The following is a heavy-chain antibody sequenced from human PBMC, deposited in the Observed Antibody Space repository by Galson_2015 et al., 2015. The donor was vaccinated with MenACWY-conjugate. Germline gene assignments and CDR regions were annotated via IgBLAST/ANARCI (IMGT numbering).Heavy chain of an antibody. V-gene: IGHV3-48*03. Sequence: SLRLSCAASGFTLSSYNMNWVRQAPGKGLEWVSFIGNSGSPIYYADSVKGRFTISRDNAKNSLFLHMNSLRAEDTAVYYCARETSSSGSSIWGQGTLVPVPS. CDR1: GFTLSSYN. CDR2: IGNSGSPI. J-gene: IGHJ4*02. D-gene: IGHD6-19*01. CDR3: ARETSSSGSSI.